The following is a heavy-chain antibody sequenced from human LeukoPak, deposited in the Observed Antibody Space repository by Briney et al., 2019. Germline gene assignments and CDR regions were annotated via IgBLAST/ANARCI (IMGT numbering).Heavy chain of an antibody. CDR3: TTADRYGSGSYYGGY. V-gene: IGHV3-15*01. Sequence: PGGSLRLSCAASGFTFSNAWMSWVRQAPGKGLEWVGRIKSKTDGGTTDYAAPVKGRFTISRDDSKNTLYLQMNSLKTEDTAVYYCTTADRYGSGSYYGGYWGQGSLVTVSS. CDR1: GFTFSNAW. D-gene: IGHD3-10*01. J-gene: IGHJ4*02. CDR2: IKSKTDGGTT.